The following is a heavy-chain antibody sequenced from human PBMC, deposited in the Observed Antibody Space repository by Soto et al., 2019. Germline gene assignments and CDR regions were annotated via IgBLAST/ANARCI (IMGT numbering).Heavy chain of an antibody. D-gene: IGHD3-22*01. V-gene: IGHV1-18*01. CDR2: ISAYNDNA. CDR1: GYTFTSYG. Sequence: QVQLVQSGAEVKKPGASVKVSCKASGYTFTSYGISWVRQAPGQGLEWMGWISAYNDNANYVRRLKGRVTMTTDTSTSTAYMELRSLRSDDTAVYYCARGLLDYYDSSGYSFDYWGQGTLVTVSS. CDR3: ARGLLDYYDSSGYSFDY. J-gene: IGHJ4*02.